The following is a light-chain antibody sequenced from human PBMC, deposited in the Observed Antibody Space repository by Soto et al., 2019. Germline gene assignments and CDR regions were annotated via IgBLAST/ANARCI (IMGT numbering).Light chain of an antibody. CDR1: LPIRNK. J-gene: IGKJ4*01. Sequence: DIVLTQSPATLSVSPGERATLSCRASLPIRNKLAWYQQRPGQSLRLLIYGASARAHGVPARYSGSGSGTEFTLTISSLQSEDLAVYYCQQCENWPPAVTFGGGTNVEIK. V-gene: IGKV3-15*01. CDR3: QQCENWPPAVT. CDR2: GAS.